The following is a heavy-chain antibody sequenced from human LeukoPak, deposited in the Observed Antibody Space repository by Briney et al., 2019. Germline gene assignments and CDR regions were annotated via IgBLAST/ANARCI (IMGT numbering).Heavy chain of an antibody. CDR3: ARLCIAARHCGSGFDY. Sequence: PGGSLRLSCAASGFTFSSYSMTWVRQAPGKGLEWVSSVSSSSSYIYYADSVKGRFTISRDNAKNSLYLQMNSLRAEDTAVYYCARLCIAARHCGSGFDYWGQGTLVTVSS. V-gene: IGHV3-21*01. CDR2: VSSSSSYI. J-gene: IGHJ4*02. CDR1: GFTFSSYS. D-gene: IGHD6-6*01.